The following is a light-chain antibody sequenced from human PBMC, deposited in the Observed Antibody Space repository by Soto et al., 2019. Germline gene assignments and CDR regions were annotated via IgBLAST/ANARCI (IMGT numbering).Light chain of an antibody. CDR3: QQYGTSPLT. J-gene: IGKJ3*01. V-gene: IGKV3-20*01. CDR2: GVS. Sequence: EIVLTQSPGTLSLSPGEGATLSCRASQSVGSTYLAWYQQKPGQAPKLLIYGVSSRATGIPDRFSGSGSGTDFTLTISRLEPEDFAVYYCQQYGTSPLTFGPGTKVDI. CDR1: QSVGSTY.